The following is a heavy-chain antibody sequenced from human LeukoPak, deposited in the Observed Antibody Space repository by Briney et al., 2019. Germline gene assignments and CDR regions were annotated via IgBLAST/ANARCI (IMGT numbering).Heavy chain of an antibody. V-gene: IGHV3-48*03. D-gene: IGHD3-22*01. Sequence: GGSLRLSCAASGFTFSSYEMNWVRQAPGKGLEWVSYISSSGSTIYYADSVKGRFTISRDNAKNSLYLQMNSLRAEDTAVYYCARVPSDYYDSSGHYSPLDYWGQGTLVTVSS. J-gene: IGHJ4*02. CDR1: GFTFSSYE. CDR3: ARVPSDYYDSSGHYSPLDY. CDR2: ISSSGSTI.